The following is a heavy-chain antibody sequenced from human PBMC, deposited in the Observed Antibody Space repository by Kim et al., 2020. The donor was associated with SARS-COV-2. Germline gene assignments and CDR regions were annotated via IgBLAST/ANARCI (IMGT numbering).Heavy chain of an antibody. Sequence: ASVKVSCKASGYTFTGYYMHWVRQAPGQGLEWMGWINPNSGGTNYAQKFQGWVTMTRDTSISTAYMELSRLRSDDTAVYYCARAHDFWSGAGYGMDVWGQGTTVTVSS. V-gene: IGHV1-2*04. CDR1: GYTFTGYY. CDR3: ARAHDFWSGAGYGMDV. CDR2: INPNSGGT. J-gene: IGHJ6*02. D-gene: IGHD3-3*01.